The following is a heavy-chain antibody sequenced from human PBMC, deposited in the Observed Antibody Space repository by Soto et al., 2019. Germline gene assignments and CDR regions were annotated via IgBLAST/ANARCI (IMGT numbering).Heavy chain of an antibody. J-gene: IGHJ5*02. D-gene: IGHD2-15*01. Sequence: ASVKVSCKASGGTFSSYAISWVRQAPGQGLEWMGGISAYNGNINYAQKFQGRVTMTTDTSTSTAYMELRSLRSDDTAVYYCASLIGYCSGGSCPFDPWGQGTRVTVSS. V-gene: IGHV1-18*01. CDR2: ISAYNGNI. CDR3: ASLIGYCSGGSCPFDP. CDR1: GGTFSSYA.